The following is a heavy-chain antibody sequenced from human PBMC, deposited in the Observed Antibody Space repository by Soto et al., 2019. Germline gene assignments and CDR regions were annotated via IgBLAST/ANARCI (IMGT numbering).Heavy chain of an antibody. CDR3: AIPSSPYYYMNV. Sequence: PSQTLSLTYTVSCGNISTSNYCWGCIRQPPGKGLEWIGSVYYSGNTYYNPSLKSRVTMSVDTSKNQFSLKLSSVTAADTAVYYCAIPSSPYYYMNVWGKGTTVTVSS. D-gene: IGHD6-13*01. CDR2: VYYSGNT. J-gene: IGHJ6*03. CDR1: CGNISTSNYC. V-gene: IGHV4-39*01.